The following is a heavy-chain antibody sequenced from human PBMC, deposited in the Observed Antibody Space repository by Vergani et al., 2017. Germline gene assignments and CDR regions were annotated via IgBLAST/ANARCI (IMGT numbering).Heavy chain of an antibody. CDR3: ARVPPNYDFWSGTYPFDY. CDR2: INPSGGST. Sequence: QVQLVQSGAEVKKPGASVKASCKASGYTFTSYYMHWVRQAPGQGLEWMGIINPSGGSTSYAQKFQGRVTMTRDTSTSTVYMELSSLRSEDTAVYYCARVPPNYDFWSGTYPFDYWGQGTLVTVSS. J-gene: IGHJ4*02. CDR1: GYTFTSYY. V-gene: IGHV1-46*01. D-gene: IGHD3-3*01.